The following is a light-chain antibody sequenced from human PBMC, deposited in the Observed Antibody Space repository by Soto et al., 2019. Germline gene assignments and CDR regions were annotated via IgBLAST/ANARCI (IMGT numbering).Light chain of an antibody. CDR1: QSVSSSY. Sequence: EIVLTQSPGTLSLSPGERATLSCRASQSVSSSYLAWYQQKPGQAPRLLIYGASSRATGIPDRFSGSGSGTDFTLTISRLEPEDFAVYYCQQYDSSALTCGGGTKVEIK. V-gene: IGKV3-20*01. CDR3: QQYDSSALT. CDR2: GAS. J-gene: IGKJ4*01.